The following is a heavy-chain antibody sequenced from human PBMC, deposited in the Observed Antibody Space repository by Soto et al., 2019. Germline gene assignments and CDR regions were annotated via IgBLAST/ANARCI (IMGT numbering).Heavy chain of an antibody. Sequence: ASVKVSCKASGYTFTSYYMHWVRQAPGQGLEWMGIINPTGGTTTYTQKFQGRVTLTRDTSTSTVYMELSSLRSEDTAVYYCARDREWELNYWGQGTLVTVSS. CDR2: INPTGGTT. J-gene: IGHJ4*02. V-gene: IGHV1-46*01. CDR1: GYTFTSYY. CDR3: ARDREWELNY. D-gene: IGHD1-26*01.